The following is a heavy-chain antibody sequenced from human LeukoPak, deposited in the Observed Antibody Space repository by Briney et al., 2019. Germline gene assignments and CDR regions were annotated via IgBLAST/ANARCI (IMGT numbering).Heavy chain of an antibody. V-gene: IGHV1-69*04. CDR1: GGTFSSYA. Sequence: GASVKVSCKASGGTFSSYAISWVRQAPGQGLEWMGRIIPILGIANYAQKFQGRVTITADKSTSTAYMELRSLRSDDTAVYYCARVRNEYYYYYGMDVWGQGTTVTVSS. J-gene: IGHJ6*02. CDR3: ARVRNEYYYYYGMDV. CDR2: IIPILGIA.